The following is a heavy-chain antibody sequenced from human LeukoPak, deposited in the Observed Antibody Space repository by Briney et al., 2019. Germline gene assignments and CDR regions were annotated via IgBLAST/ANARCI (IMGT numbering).Heavy chain of an antibody. CDR2: IYSSGST. CDR1: GRSISSGTYY. V-gene: IGHV4-39*01. CDR3: ARRPPALGAFDI. Sequence: SETLSLTCSLSGRSISSGTYYWGWLRQSPGKGLEWIGSIYSSGSTYYNPSLKSGVTISADTSKNQFSLQLSSVTAADTAIYYCARRPPALGAFDIWGHGTMVTVSS. J-gene: IGHJ3*02.